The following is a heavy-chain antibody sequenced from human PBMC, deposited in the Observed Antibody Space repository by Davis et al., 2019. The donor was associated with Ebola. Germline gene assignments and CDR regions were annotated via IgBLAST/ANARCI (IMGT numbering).Heavy chain of an antibody. J-gene: IGHJ4*02. CDR3: ANGKYPWN. CDR2: ISGSGDST. Sequence: GESLKISCAASGFTFSTYAMSWVRQAPGKGLEWVSAISGSGDSTYYADSVKGRFTISRDNSKNTLYLQMNSLRAEDTAVYYCANGKYPWNWGQGTLVTVSS. D-gene: IGHD2-2*01. V-gene: IGHV3-23*01. CDR1: GFTFSTYA.